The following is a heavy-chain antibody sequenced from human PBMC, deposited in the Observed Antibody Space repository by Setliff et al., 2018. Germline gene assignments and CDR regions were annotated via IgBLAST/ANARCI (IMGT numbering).Heavy chain of an antibody. CDR2: VNYSGTS. J-gene: IGHJ5*02. Sequence: PSETLSLTCRVSGGSISSGNYYWGLIRQPPGKGLEWIGSVNYSGTSYYNPSLKSRVTTSVDTSKNQFSLKLNSVTAADTAVYYCARRRSSGWTNNWFDPWGQGTLVTSPQ. V-gene: IGHV4-39*01. CDR3: ARRRSSGWTNNWFDP. D-gene: IGHD6-19*01. CDR1: GGSISSGNYY.